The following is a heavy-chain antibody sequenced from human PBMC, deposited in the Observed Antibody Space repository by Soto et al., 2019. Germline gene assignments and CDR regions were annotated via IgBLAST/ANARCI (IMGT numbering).Heavy chain of an antibody. D-gene: IGHD6-19*01. CDR2: INPSGGST. Sequence: ASVKVSCKASGYTFTSYYMHWVRQAPGQGLEWMGIINPSGGSTSYAQKFQGRVTMTRDTSTSTVYMELSSLRSEDTAVYYCARGRGTRYSSGWRYGMDVWGQGTTVTVSS. CDR1: GYTFTSYY. CDR3: ARGRGTRYSSGWRYGMDV. J-gene: IGHJ6*02. V-gene: IGHV1-46*01.